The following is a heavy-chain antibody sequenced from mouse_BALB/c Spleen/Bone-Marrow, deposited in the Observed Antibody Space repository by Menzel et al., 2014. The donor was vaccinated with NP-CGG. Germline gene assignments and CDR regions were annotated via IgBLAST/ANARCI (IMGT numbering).Heavy chain of an antibody. D-gene: IGHD1-1*01. CDR2: ISYSGST. CDR1: GDSITSGY. Sequence: DVQLQESGPSLVKPSQTLSLTCSVTGDSITSGYWNWIRKFPGNKLEYMGYISYSGSTYYNPSLKSRISITRDTSKSQYYLQLNSVATEDTATYYCARGGGSSYNYAMDYWGQGTSVTVSS. J-gene: IGHJ4*01. V-gene: IGHV3-8*02. CDR3: ARGGGSSYNYAMDY.